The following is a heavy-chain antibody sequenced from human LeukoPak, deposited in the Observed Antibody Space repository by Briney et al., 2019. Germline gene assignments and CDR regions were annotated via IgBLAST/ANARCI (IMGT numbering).Heavy chain of an antibody. CDR3: ARGMSSGRYAVDI. J-gene: IGHJ3*02. V-gene: IGHV3-30-3*01. Sequence: GGSLRLSCAASGFTFSSYAMHWVRQAPGKGLEWVAVISYDGSNKYYADSVKGRFTISRDNSKNTLYLQMNSLRAEDTAVYYCARGMSSGRYAVDIWGQGTMVTVSS. D-gene: IGHD6-19*01. CDR1: GFTFSSYA. CDR2: ISYDGSNK.